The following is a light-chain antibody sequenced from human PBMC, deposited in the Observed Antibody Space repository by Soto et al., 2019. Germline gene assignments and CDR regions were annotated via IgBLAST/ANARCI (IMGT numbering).Light chain of an antibody. CDR3: QQYGSSPWT. J-gene: IGKJ1*01. CDR2: GAS. CDR1: QSVSSSY. V-gene: IGKV3-20*01. Sequence: EVVLTQSQDTLSLFPGESATLSCRASQSVSSSYLAWYQQKPGQAPRLLIYGASSRATGIPDRFSGSGSGTDFTLTISGLEPEDFAVYYCQQYGSSPWTFGQGTKVDIK.